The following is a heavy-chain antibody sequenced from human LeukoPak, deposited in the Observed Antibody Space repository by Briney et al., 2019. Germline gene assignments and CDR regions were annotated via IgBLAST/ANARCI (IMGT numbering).Heavy chain of an antibody. D-gene: IGHD3-9*01. CDR3: AKDRHLLRYFDWSL. Sequence: GGSLRLSCAASGFTFSSYAMNWVRQAPGKGLEWVSAISGGGGSTYYTDSVRGRFTISRDNSKNTLYLQMNSLRAEDTAVYYCAKDRHLLRYFDWSLWGQGTLVTVSS. CDR2: ISGGGGST. V-gene: IGHV3-23*01. J-gene: IGHJ4*02. CDR1: GFTFSSYA.